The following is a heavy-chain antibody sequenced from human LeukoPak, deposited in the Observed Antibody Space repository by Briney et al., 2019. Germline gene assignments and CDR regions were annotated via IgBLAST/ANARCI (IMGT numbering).Heavy chain of an antibody. D-gene: IGHD3/OR15-3a*01. J-gene: IGHJ3*02. CDR2: ISAYNGNT. CDR1: GYTFTSYG. Sequence: ASVKGSSKASGYTFTSYGISWVRQAPGQGLEWMGWISAYNGNTNYAQKLQGRVTMTSDTSTSTAYMELRSLRSDDTAVYYCTTDPQHCDFWTGYSIDAFDIWGQGTLVTVSS. V-gene: IGHV1-18*01. CDR3: TTDPQHCDFWTGYSIDAFDI.